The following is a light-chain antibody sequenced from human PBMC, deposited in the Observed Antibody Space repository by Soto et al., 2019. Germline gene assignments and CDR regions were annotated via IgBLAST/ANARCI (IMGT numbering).Light chain of an antibody. CDR1: QNINNY. Sequence: DVQMTKYTSSLPASLGDRVSVTCQASQNINNYLNWYQQKPGRAPKLLIYDASNLEAGVPSRFRGSGSGTDFTFTISRLQPEDIATYYCQQYENLPTFGQGTRLEIK. CDR3: QQYENLPT. CDR2: DAS. J-gene: IGKJ5*01. V-gene: IGKV1-33*01.